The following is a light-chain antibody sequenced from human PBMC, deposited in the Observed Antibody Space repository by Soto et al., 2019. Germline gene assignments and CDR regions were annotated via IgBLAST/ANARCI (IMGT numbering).Light chain of an antibody. Sequence: EIVMTQSPATLSVSPGERVTLSCRASESLSTYLAWYQQKPGQAPMLLIYGASTKATGIPARFSGSGSATDFTLTISSLQSEDFAVYYCQSYNDWPFTFGQGTELEI. J-gene: IGKJ2*01. CDR2: GAS. V-gene: IGKV3-15*01. CDR1: ESLSTY. CDR3: QSYNDWPFT.